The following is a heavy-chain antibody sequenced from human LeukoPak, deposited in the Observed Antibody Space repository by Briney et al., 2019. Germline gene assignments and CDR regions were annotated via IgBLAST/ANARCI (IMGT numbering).Heavy chain of an antibody. CDR1: GYTFTSYG. Sequence: VASVKVSCKASGYTFTSYGISWMRQAPGQGLGWMGWISAYNGNTNYAQKLQGRVTMTTDTSTSTAYMELRSLRSDDTAVYYCARDRAGSSGYSLYHYYYYYMDVWGKGTTVTVSS. CDR2: ISAYNGNT. CDR3: ARDRAGSSGYSLYHYYYYYMDV. J-gene: IGHJ6*03. V-gene: IGHV1-18*01. D-gene: IGHD3-22*01.